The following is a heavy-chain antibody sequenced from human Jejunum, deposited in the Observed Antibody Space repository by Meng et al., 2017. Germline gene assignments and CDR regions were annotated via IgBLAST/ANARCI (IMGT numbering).Heavy chain of an antibody. D-gene: IGHD1-14*01. Sequence: QGQLHQWGAGLLKPSENRSLTCAVYGGSLSGYFWSWIRQPPGKGLEWIGEVSHSGSTDYNPSPKSRLTISLDTSKNQFSLSLNSATAADTGIYYCTRGTDRAKSGDYWGQGTLVTVSS. CDR2: VSHSGST. J-gene: IGHJ4*02. CDR1: GGSLSGYF. V-gene: IGHV4-34*01. CDR3: TRGTDRAKSGDY.